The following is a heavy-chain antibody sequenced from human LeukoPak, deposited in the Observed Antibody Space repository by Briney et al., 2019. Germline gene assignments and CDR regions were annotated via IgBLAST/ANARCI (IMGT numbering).Heavy chain of an antibody. D-gene: IGHD3-10*01. Sequence: GGSLRLSCAASGFTFSSYGMHWVRQAPGKGLEWVAVIWYDGSNQYYGDSVKGRFTIPRDNSKNTLYLQMDSLRAEDTAVYYCARGGHGNSFGFVNYWGQGTLVTVSS. J-gene: IGHJ4*02. CDR3: ARGGHGNSFGFVNY. CDR2: IWYDGSNQ. CDR1: GFTFSSYG. V-gene: IGHV3-33*01.